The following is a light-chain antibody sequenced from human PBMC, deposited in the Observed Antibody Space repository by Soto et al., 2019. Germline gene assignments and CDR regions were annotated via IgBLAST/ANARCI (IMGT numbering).Light chain of an antibody. V-gene: IGKV1-5*03. CDR3: QQYNSYLFT. CDR1: QSISSW. CDR2: KAS. Sequence: DIHMTQSPSTLSASVGDRVTITCRASQSISSWLAWYQQKPGKAPKLLIYKASSLESGVPSRFSGSGSWTEFTLTISSMQPDDFATYYCQQYNSYLFTFGPGTKVDIK. J-gene: IGKJ3*01.